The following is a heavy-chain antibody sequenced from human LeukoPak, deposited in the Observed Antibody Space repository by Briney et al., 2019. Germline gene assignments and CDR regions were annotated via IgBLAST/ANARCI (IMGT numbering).Heavy chain of an antibody. Sequence: ASVKVSCKASGGTFSSYAISWVRQAPGQGLEGMGGIIPIFGTANYAQKFQGRVTITTDESTSTAYMELSSLRSEDTAVYYCARVREAARFNYYYYMDVWGKGTTVTVSS. CDR1: GGTFSSYA. J-gene: IGHJ6*03. V-gene: IGHV1-69*05. D-gene: IGHD6-6*01. CDR2: IIPIFGTA. CDR3: ARVREAARFNYYYYMDV.